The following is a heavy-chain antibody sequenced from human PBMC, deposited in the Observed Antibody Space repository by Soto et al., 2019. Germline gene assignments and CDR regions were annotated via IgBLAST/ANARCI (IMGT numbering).Heavy chain of an antibody. CDR3: ARGRRYSYGYENFYYYSGMDV. Sequence: PSETLSLTCAVYGGSFSGYYCSWIRKPPGKGLERIGEINHSGSTNYNPSLKSRVTISVDTSKNQFSLKLSSVTAADTAVYYCARGRRYSYGYENFYYYSGMDVWGQGTTVTVSS. CDR1: GGSFSGYY. J-gene: IGHJ6*02. D-gene: IGHD5-18*01. CDR2: INHSGST. V-gene: IGHV4-34*01.